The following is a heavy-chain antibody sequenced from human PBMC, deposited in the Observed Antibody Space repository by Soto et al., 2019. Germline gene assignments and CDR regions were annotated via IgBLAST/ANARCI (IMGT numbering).Heavy chain of an antibody. CDR2: ISYDGSNY. D-gene: IGHD5-12*01. V-gene: IGHV3-30*18. CDR3: AKGYSGTGGMDV. Sequence: GGSLRLSCAASGFTFRSYGMHWVRQAPGKGLEWVAIISYDGSNYYHADSVKGRFTISRDNSKTTLYLQMNSLRAEDTAVYYCAKGYSGTGGMDVWGQGTTVTVSS. CDR1: GFTFRSYG. J-gene: IGHJ6*02.